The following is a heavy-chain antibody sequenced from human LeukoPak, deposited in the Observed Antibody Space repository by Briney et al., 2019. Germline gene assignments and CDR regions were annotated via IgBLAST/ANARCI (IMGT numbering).Heavy chain of an antibody. J-gene: IGHJ4*02. V-gene: IGHV3-23*01. CDR1: GFTFNTYA. D-gene: IGHD6-19*01. CDR3: AKEVYNSAWNFDY. CDR2: VGGSGDNT. Sequence: GGSLRLSCAASGFTFNTYAMSWVRQGPGKGPEWVSTVGGSGDNTYYADSVKGRFTISRDNSKNTLYLQMNSLRAEDTAVYFCAKEVYNSAWNFDYWGQGILVTVSS.